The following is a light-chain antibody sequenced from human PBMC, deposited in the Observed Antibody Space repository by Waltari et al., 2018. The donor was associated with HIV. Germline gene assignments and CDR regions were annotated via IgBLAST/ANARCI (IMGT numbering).Light chain of an antibody. CDR1: QSVSND. V-gene: IGKV3-15*01. J-gene: IGKJ2*01. Sequence: ERVMTQSPATLSVSPGERVTLSCRASQSVSNDLAWYQQKPGQAPRLVIYGASTRATGIPARFSGSGSGTEFTLTISSLQSEDFAVYYCQQYNNWPRGTFGQGTKLEIK. CDR3: QQYNNWPRGT. CDR2: GAS.